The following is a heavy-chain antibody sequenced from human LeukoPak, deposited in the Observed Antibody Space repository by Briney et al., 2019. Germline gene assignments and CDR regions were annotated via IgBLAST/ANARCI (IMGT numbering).Heavy chain of an antibody. CDR2: TRNKANSYTT. J-gene: IGHJ6*04. V-gene: IGHV3-72*01. D-gene: IGHD4-17*01. Sequence: GGSLRLSCAPSGVTFSDHYMDWVRQAPGKGLEWVGRTRNKANSYTTEYAASVKGRFTISRDDSKNSLYLQMNSLKTEDTAVYYCASSMTTVTTYPGNNYYYYGMDVWGKGTTVTVSS. CDR3: ASSMTTVTTYPGNNYYYYGMDV. CDR1: GVTFSDHY.